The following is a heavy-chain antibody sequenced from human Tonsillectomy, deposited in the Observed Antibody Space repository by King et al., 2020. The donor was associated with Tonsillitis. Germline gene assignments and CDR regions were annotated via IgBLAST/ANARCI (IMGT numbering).Heavy chain of an antibody. CDR1: GGSFNNYA. V-gene: IGHV1-69*12. D-gene: IGHD2-21*01. CDR2: IIPVFGPP. J-gene: IGHJ5*02. Sequence: QLVQSGAEVKKPGSSVKISCKASGGSFNNYAINWVRQAPGKGLEWMGRIIPVFGPPNYAQKFRGRVTITADESTSSFNMEVSSLRPEDTAVYYCAREFQLLFGFDPWGQGTLITVSS. CDR3: AREFQLLFGFDP.